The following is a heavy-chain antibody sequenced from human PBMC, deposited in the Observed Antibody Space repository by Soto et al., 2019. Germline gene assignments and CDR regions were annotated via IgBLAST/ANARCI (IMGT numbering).Heavy chain of an antibody. Sequence: GGSLRLSCAASGFTFSSYAISWVRQAPGKGLEWVSAISVSGGSTYYADSVKGRFTISRDNSKNTLYLQMNSLRAEDTAVYYCAKATSSRGYSGYDRNWGQGTLVTVSS. CDR1: GFTFSSYA. J-gene: IGHJ4*02. CDR3: AKATSSRGYSGYDRN. CDR2: ISVSGGST. D-gene: IGHD5-12*01. V-gene: IGHV3-23*01.